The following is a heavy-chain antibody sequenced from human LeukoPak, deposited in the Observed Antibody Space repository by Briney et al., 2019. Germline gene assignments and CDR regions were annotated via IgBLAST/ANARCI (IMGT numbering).Heavy chain of an antibody. D-gene: IGHD1-26*01. CDR3: ARVIPQKWELPGKWFDP. CDR1: GYTFNSYG. CDR2: VSAYNGHT. V-gene: IGHV1-18*01. Sequence: ASVKVSCKASGYTFNSYGISWVRQAPGQGLEWMGWVSAYNGHTNYAQKFQGRVTMTTGTSTSTASMELRSLRSDDTAVYYCARVIPQKWELPGKWFDPWGQGTLVTVSS. J-gene: IGHJ5*02.